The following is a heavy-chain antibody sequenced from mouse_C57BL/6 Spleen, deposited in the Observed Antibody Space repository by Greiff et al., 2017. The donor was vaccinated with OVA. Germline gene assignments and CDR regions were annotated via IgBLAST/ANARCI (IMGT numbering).Heavy chain of an antibody. V-gene: IGHV5-6*01. J-gene: IGHJ2*01. Sequence: EVQRVESGGDLVKPGGSLKLSCAASGFTFSSYCMSWVRQTPDKRLEWVATISSGGSYTYYPDSVKGRFTISRDNAKNTLYLQMSSLKSEDTAMYYCASSYVGDYFDYWGQGTTLTVSS. D-gene: IGHD6-5*01. CDR1: GFTFSSYC. CDR3: ASSYVGDYFDY. CDR2: ISSGGSYT.